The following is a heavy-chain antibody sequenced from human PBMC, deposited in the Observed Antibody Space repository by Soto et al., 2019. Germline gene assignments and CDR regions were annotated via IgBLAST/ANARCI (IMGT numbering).Heavy chain of an antibody. V-gene: IGHV1-58*01. CDR3: AAELYSGDACCHYDF. Sequence: SVKVSCKTSGFTFSNSAVQWVRQARGQRLEWMGWIIVGSGNTKSAQKFQDRVTITRDMSTNTAYMELSGLRSEDTAVYYCAAELYSGDACCHYDFCGQGALVTVSS. CDR2: IIVGSGNT. CDR1: GFTFSNSA. D-gene: IGHD2-21*01. J-gene: IGHJ4*02.